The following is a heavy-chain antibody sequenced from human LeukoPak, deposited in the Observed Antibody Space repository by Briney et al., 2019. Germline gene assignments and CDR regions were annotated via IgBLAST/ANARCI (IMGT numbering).Heavy chain of an antibody. D-gene: IGHD6-19*01. CDR2: MNPNSGNR. CDR3: ARGASSGWYREPNFDY. Sequence: ASVKVSCKASGYTFTSYDINWVRQATGQGLEWMGWMNPNSGNRGYAQKFQGRVTMTRNTSISTAYMELSSLRSEDTAVYYCARGASSGWYREPNFDYWGQGTLVTVSS. CDR1: GYTFTSYD. V-gene: IGHV1-8*01. J-gene: IGHJ4*02.